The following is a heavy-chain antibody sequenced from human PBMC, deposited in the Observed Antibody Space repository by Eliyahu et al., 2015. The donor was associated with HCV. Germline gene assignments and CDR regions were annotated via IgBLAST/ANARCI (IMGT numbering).Heavy chain of an antibody. Sequence: EVQLVQSGGGLVQPGGSXXLXCEASGFNFSGXAMHXVRQXSGKGLEWVGHIRSKAKSYATAYAASVTGRFTISRDESKNTAYLQMNSLKTEDTAVYYCTRRDIYGMDVWGQGTTVTVSS. CDR2: IRSKAKSYAT. V-gene: IGHV3-73*02. J-gene: IGHJ6*02. CDR3: TRRDIYGMDV. CDR1: GFNFSGXA. D-gene: IGHD3-3*02.